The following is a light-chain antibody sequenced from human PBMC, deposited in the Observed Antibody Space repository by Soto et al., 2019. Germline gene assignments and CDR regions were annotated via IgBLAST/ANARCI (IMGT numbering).Light chain of an antibody. CDR1: SSDIGGYNF. CDR2: EVT. CDR3: SSFTNSNTLYV. J-gene: IGLJ1*01. V-gene: IGLV2-14*01. Sequence: QSVLTQPASVSGSPGQSITISCTGSSSDIGGYNFVSWFQLHPGKAPKLMIYEVTNRPSGVSNRFSGSKSVNTASLTISGLQAEDEADYFCSSFTNSNTLYVFGTGTKVTVL.